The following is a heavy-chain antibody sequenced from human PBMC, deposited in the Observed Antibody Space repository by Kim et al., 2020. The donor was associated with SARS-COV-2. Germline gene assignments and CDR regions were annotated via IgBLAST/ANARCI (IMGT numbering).Heavy chain of an antibody. J-gene: IGHJ4*02. CDR2: IRGSGTDT. D-gene: IGHD1-26*01. Sequence: GGSLRLSCVGSGFNFIDHWIHWVRQAPGKGLVWVSRIRGSGTDTDYADSVKGRFTMSRDNAKNTVYLQMHSLRVDDTAVYYCARHSYSGSPGDDYWGQGAMVTVSS. V-gene: IGHV3-74*01. CDR1: GFNFIDHW. CDR3: ARHSYSGSPGDDY.